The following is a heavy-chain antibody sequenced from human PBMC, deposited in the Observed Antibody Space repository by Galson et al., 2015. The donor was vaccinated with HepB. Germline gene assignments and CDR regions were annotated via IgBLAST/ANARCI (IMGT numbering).Heavy chain of an antibody. D-gene: IGHD6-13*01. Sequence: SLRLSCAASGFTFSSYAMSWVRQAPGKGLEWVSAISGSGGSTYYADSVKGRFTISRDNSKNTLYLQMNSLRAEDTAVYYCAKDFYGRDIAAAVDWFDPWGQGTLVTVSS. CDR2: ISGSGGST. V-gene: IGHV3-23*01. CDR3: AKDFYGRDIAAAVDWFDP. CDR1: GFTFSSYA. J-gene: IGHJ5*02.